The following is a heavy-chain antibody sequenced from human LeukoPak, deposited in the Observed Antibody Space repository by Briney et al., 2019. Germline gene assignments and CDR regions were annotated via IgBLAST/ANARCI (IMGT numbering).Heavy chain of an antibody. CDR3: ARIPKDSSGWYRSHAFDI. V-gene: IGHV4-39*01. CDR1: GGSISSSSYY. CDR2: ICYSGST. J-gene: IGHJ3*02. D-gene: IGHD6-19*01. Sequence: SETLSLTCTVSGGSISSSSYYWGWIRQPPGKGLEWIGSICYSGSTYYNPSLKSRVTISVDTSKNQFSLKLSSVTAADTAVYYCARIPKDSSGWYRSHAFDIWGQGTMVTVSS.